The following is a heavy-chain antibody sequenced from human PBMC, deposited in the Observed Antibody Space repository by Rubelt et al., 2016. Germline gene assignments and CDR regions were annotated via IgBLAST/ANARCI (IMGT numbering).Heavy chain of an antibody. D-gene: IGHD3/OR15-3a*01. CDR3: ARSPHMIFGVVTPYYFDS. CDR1: A. Sequence: AMHWVRQAPGQRLEWMGWINAGNGNTKYSQKFQGRVTFTRDTSASTAYMGPSSLRSEDTAVYYCARSPHMIFGVVTPYYFDSWGQGTLVTVSS. V-gene: IGHV1-3*01. J-gene: IGHJ4*02. CDR2: INAGNGNT.